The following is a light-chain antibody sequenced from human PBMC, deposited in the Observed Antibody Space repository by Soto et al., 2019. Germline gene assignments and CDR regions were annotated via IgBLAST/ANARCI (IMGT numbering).Light chain of an antibody. CDR2: EVS. Sequence: QSALTQPASVSGSPGQSITISCTGTSSDVGSYNLVSWYQQHPGKAPKLMIYEVSKRPSGVSNRFAGSKSGNTASLTISGLQAEDEAEYYRCSYAGSSGVVFGGGTKVTVL. V-gene: IGLV2-23*02. CDR3: CSYAGSSGVV. CDR1: SSDVGSYNL. J-gene: IGLJ2*01.